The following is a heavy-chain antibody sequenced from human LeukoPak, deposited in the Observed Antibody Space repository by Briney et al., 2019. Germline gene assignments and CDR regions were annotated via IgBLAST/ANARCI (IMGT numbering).Heavy chain of an antibody. D-gene: IGHD3-3*01. CDR1: GGSISSGGYS. V-gene: IGHV4-30-2*01. Sequence: PSETLSLTCAVSGGSISSGGYSWSWIRQPPGKGLEWIGYIYHSGSTYYNPSLKTRVTTSLDRSKNQFSLKLSSVTAADTAVYYCARTITIFGALGYFDYWGQGTLVTVSS. J-gene: IGHJ4*02. CDR3: ARTITIFGALGYFDY. CDR2: IYHSGST.